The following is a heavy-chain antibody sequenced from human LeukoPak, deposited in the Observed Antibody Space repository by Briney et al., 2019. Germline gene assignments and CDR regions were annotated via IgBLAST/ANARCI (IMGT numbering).Heavy chain of an antibody. V-gene: IGHV3-20*04. J-gene: IGHJ4*02. Sequence: GGSLRLSCTASGFAFDEHGMSWVRQVPGKGLEWVSGINWSDGSTGYADPLRGRFTISRDNAKNSLYLQMDSLRAEDTALYYCARAPITSPFYFDYWGQGTLVTVSS. CDR1: GFAFDEHG. CDR2: INWSDGST. CDR3: ARAPITSPFYFDY. D-gene: IGHD2-2*01.